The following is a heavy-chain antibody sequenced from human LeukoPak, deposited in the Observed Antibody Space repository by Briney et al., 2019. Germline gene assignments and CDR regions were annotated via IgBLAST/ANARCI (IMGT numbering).Heavy chain of an antibody. CDR1: FTFXSYG. CDR2: ISSSSSYI. Sequence: FTFXSYGMSWVRQAPGKGLEWVSSISSSSSYIYYADSVKGRFTISRDNAKNSLYLQMNSLRAEDTAVYYCAXXXPRXAAXLSPHPXHYWGQGTXVTVSS. CDR3: AXXXPRXAAXLSPHPXHY. J-gene: IGHJ4*02. V-gene: IGHV3-21*01. D-gene: IGHD6-6*01.